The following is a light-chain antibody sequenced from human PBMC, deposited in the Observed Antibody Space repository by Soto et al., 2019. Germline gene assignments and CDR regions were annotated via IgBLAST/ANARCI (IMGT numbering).Light chain of an antibody. CDR2: DAS. J-gene: IGKJ1*01. CDR3: QQYATYSPEWT. CDR1: QSVSHK. V-gene: IGKV3-15*01. Sequence: EMVMTQSPATLSLSPGERATLSFMGIQSVSHKLAWYQQKPGQAPRLLIYDASTRATGIPDRFSGSGSGTKFTLTITSLHPDDFATYYCQQYATYSPEWTFGQGTKVDI.